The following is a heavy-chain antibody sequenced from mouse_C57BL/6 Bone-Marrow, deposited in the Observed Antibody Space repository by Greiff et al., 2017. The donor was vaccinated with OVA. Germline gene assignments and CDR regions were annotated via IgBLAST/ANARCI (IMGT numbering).Heavy chain of an antibody. V-gene: IGHV1-81*01. CDR2: IYPRSGNT. CDR3: ARSQFITTVVATGNFDY. D-gene: IGHD1-1*01. J-gene: IGHJ2*01. CDR1: GYTFTSYG. Sequence: VQLQQSGAELARPGASVKLSCKASGYTFTSYGISWVKQRTGQGLEWIGEIYPRSGNTYYNEKFKGKATLTADKSSSTAYMELRSLTSEDSAVYYWARSQFITTVVATGNFDYWGQGTTLTVSS.